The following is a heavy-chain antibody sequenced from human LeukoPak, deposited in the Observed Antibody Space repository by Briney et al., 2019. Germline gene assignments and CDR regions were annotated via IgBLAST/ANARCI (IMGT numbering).Heavy chain of an antibody. V-gene: IGHV4-38-2*02. D-gene: IGHD4-17*01. J-gene: IGHJ4*02. CDR3: ARGDYGDTGFDY. CDR2: IYHSGST. CDR1: GGSISSYY. Sequence: SETLSLTCTVSGGSISSYYWGWIRQPPGKGLEWIGSIYHSGSTYYNPSLKSRVTISVDTSKNQFSLKLSSVTAADTAVYYCARGDYGDTGFDYWGQGTLVTVSS.